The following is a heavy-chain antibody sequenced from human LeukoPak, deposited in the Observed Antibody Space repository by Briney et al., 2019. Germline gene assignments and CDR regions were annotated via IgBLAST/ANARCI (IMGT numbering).Heavy chain of an antibody. D-gene: IGHD6-13*01. CDR3: ARDGTAAGLYFDL. CDR2: IRQDGGEK. CDR1: GFTFTDYW. Sequence: GGSLRLSCAVSGFTFTDYWMNWVRQAPGKGLEWVASIRQDGGEKSYVDSVKGRLTISRDNTKNSLYLQINSLRAEDTAVYYCARDGTAAGLYFDLWGQGTLVTVSS. J-gene: IGHJ4*01. V-gene: IGHV3-7*01.